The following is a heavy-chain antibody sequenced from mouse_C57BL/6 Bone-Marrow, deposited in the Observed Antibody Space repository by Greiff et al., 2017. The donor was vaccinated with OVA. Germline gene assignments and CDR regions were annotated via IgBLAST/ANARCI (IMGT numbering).Heavy chain of an antibody. J-gene: IGHJ2*01. D-gene: IGHD1-1*01. V-gene: IGHV5-12*01. Sequence: DVKLVESGGGLVQPGGSLKLSCAASGFTFSDYYMYWVRQTPEKRLEWVAYISNGGGSTYYPDTVKGRFTISRDNAKNTLYLQMSRLKSEDTAMYYCARHATTVVATGYFDYWGQGTTLTVSS. CDR1: GFTFSDYY. CDR2: ISNGGGST. CDR3: ARHATTVVATGYFDY.